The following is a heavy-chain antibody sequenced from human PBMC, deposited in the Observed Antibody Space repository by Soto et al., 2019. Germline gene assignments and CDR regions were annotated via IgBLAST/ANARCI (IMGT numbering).Heavy chain of an antibody. J-gene: IGHJ1*01. V-gene: IGHV4-34*01. CDR3: ARGPLFSSGWYCQH. CDR1: GGSFSGYY. Sequence: QVQLQQWGAGLLKPSETLSLTCAVYGGSFSGYYWSWIRQPPGKGLEWIGEINHTGSTNYNPSLKSPAIISVDTSKNQFSLKLSSVTAAETAVYYCARGPLFSSGWYCQHWGQGTLVTVSS. D-gene: IGHD6-19*01. CDR2: INHTGST.